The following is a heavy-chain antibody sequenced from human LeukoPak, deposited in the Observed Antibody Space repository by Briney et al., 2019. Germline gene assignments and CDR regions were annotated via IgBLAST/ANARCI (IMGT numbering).Heavy chain of an antibody. D-gene: IGHD3-3*01. CDR2: ISGGGDST. CDR1: GFTFSRSG. V-gene: IGHV3-23*01. Sequence: GGTLRLSCAASGFTFSRSGMSWVRQTPGKGLELVSAISGGGDSTYHADAVKGRFTISRDNSKNTLYLQMNSLRDEDTALYYCAIHGGGTIRIEAFDVWGQGTMVTISS. J-gene: IGHJ3*01. CDR3: AIHGGGTIRIEAFDV.